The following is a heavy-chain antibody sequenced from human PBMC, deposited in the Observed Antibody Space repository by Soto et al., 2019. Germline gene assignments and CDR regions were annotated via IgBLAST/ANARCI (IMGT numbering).Heavy chain of an antibody. J-gene: IGHJ6*02. CDR1: GYTFTYRY. CDR3: ATEQQVYYYGMDV. V-gene: IGHV1-45*02. CDR2: ITPFNGNT. Sequence: ASVKVSCKASGYTFTYRYLHWVRQAPGQALEWMGWITPFNGNTNYAQKFQDRVTITRDRSMSTAYMELSSLRSEDTAMYYCATEQQVYYYGMDVWGQGTTVTVSS.